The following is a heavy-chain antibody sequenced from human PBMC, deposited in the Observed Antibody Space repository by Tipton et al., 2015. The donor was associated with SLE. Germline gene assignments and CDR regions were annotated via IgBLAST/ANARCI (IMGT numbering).Heavy chain of an antibody. D-gene: IGHD2-15*01. Sequence: TLSLTCTVSGGSIRSHYWTWIRQPPGKGLEWIGYISNSETTNYNPFLKSRVTISLDTSKNQFSLKLRSVTAADTAVYYCAGAWQGYCSGGTCYVLDYWGQGTLVTVSS. V-gene: IGHV4-59*11. J-gene: IGHJ4*02. CDR3: AGAWQGYCSGGTCYVLDY. CDR2: ISNSETT. CDR1: GGSIRSHY.